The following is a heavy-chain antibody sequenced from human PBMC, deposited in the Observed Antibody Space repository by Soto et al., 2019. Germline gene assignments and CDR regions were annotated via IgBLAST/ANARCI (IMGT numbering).Heavy chain of an antibody. CDR3: ASFGNWNYPSDRFDP. J-gene: IGHJ5*02. Sequence: SETLSLTCTVSGGSISSSSYYWGWIRPPPGKGLEWIGSIYYSGSTYYNPSLKSRVTIPVDTSKNQFSLKLSSVTAADTAVYYCASFGNWNYPSDRFDPWGQGTLVTVSS. CDR1: GGSISSSSYY. D-gene: IGHD1-7*01. CDR2: IYYSGST. V-gene: IGHV4-39*01.